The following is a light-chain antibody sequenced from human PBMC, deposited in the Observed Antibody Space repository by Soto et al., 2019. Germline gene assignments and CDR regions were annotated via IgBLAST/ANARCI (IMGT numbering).Light chain of an antibody. J-gene: IGLJ1*01. CDR3: QSYDSSLPYV. V-gene: IGLV1-40*01. CDR1: SSNFGAGYD. Sequence: QSVLTQPPSVSGAPGQRVTISCTGSSSNFGAGYDVQWYQLLPGTAPKLLMYGNSNRPSGVPDRFSGSKSGTSASLAITGLQAEDEADYYCQSYDSSLPYVFGTGTKLTVL. CDR2: GNS.